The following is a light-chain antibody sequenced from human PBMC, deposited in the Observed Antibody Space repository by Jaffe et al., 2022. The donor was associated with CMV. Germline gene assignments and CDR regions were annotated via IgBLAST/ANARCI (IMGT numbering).Light chain of an antibody. J-gene: IGLJ2*01. Sequence: NFMLTQPHSVSESPGKTVTISCTRSSGSIASNSVQWYQQRPGSVPTTVIYEDNQRPSGVPDRFSGSIDTSSNSASLTISGLKTEDEADYYCQSHYGTNWLFGGGTKLTVL. V-gene: IGLV6-57*04. CDR1: SGSIASNS. CDR3: QSHYGTNWL. CDR2: EDN.